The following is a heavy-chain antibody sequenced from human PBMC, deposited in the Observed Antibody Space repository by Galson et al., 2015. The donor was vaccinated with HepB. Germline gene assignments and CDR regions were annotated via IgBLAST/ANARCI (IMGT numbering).Heavy chain of an antibody. CDR1: GGTFSSYA. V-gene: IGHV1-69*13. D-gene: IGHD3-10*01. CDR3: ARHNLGYYYGSGSYYRNWYFDL. Sequence: QSGAEVKKPGTSVKVSCKASGGTFSSYAISWVRQAPGQGLEWMGGIIPIFGTANYAQKFQGRVTITADESTSTAYMELSSLRSEDTAVYYCARHNLGYYYGSGSYYRNWYFDLWGRGTLVTVSS. CDR2: IIPIFGTA. J-gene: IGHJ2*01.